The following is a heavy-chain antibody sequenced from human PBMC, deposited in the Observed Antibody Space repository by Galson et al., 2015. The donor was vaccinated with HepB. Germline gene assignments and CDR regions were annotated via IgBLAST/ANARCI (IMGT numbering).Heavy chain of an antibody. CDR1: GFSFSSYN. Sequence: SLRLSCAASGFSFSSYNMNWVRQAPGKGLEWLSFISSSSSLIYYADSVKGRFTISRDNAKNSLYLQMNSLRAGDTAVYYCARDCSGGSCHSYYLDSWGQGALVTVSS. CDR2: ISSSSSLI. CDR3: ARDCSGGSCHSYYLDS. D-gene: IGHD2-15*01. J-gene: IGHJ4*02. V-gene: IGHV3-48*01.